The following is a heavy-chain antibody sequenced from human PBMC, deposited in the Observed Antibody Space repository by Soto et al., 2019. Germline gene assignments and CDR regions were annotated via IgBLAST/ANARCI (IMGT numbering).Heavy chain of an antibody. Sequence: ETLSLTCTVSGGSINSYYWSWIRQPPGKGLEWIGYMYDSGSTNYNPSLKSRVTISLDTSKNQFSLKLSSVTAADTAVYYCASRKSSPYFDYWGPGTLVTVSS. CDR2: MYDSGST. J-gene: IGHJ4*02. CDR3: ASRKSSPYFDY. V-gene: IGHV4-59*08. CDR1: GGSINSYY. D-gene: IGHD3-10*01.